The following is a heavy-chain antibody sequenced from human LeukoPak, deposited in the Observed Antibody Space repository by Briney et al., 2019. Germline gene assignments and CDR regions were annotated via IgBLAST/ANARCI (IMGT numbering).Heavy chain of an antibody. Sequence: PSETLSLTCTVSGVSISSYYWSWIRQPAGKGLEWIGRIYTTGNTNYNPSLKSRLTMSLDTSKNQFSLKLSSVTAADTAVYYCARGLGGRVDYWGQGTLVTVSS. D-gene: IGHD1-26*01. CDR3: ARGLGGRVDY. CDR1: GVSISSYY. J-gene: IGHJ4*02. V-gene: IGHV4-4*07. CDR2: IYTTGNT.